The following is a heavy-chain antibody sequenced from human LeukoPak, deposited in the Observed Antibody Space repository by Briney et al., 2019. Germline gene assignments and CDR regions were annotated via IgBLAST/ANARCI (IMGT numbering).Heavy chain of an antibody. J-gene: IGHJ4*02. V-gene: IGHV3-23*01. D-gene: IGHD2-15*01. CDR1: GLTFSSCG. Sequence: GGSLRLSCEASGLTFSSCGMSWVRQAPGKGLEWISSIGSGGDTAYNADFVKGRFTISRDNSKNMLYLEMNSLKAEDTALYYCAKGGRLSGPFQYWGQGTLVTVAS. CDR3: AKGGRLSGPFQY. CDR2: IGSGGDTA.